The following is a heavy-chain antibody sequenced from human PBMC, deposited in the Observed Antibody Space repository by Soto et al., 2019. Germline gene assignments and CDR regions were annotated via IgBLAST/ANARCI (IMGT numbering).Heavy chain of an antibody. CDR1: GGTFSSYT. D-gene: IGHD6-13*01. CDR2: IIPILGIA. J-gene: IGHJ4*02. V-gene: IGHV1-69*08. CDR3: ARDRSVRSSRNPHFDD. Sequence: QVQLVQSGAEVKKPGSSVKVSCKASGGTFSSYTISWVRQAPGQGLEWMGRIIPILGIANYAQKFQGRVTITADKSTSTAYMELSSLRSEDTAVYYCARDRSVRSSRNPHFDDWGQGTLVTVSS.